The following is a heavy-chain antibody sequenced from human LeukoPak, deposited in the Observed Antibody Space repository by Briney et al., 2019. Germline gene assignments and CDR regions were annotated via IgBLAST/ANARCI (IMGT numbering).Heavy chain of an antibody. CDR3: ARAKEGYYYYMDV. V-gene: IGHV1-2*02. CDR2: INPNSGGT. Sequence: GASVKVSCKASDYTFTDYYIHWVRQAPGQGLEWMGWINPNSGGTNYAQKFQGRVTMTRDTSISTAYMELSRLRSDDTAVYYCARAKEGYYYYMDVWGKGTTVTISS. J-gene: IGHJ6*03. CDR1: DYTFTDYY.